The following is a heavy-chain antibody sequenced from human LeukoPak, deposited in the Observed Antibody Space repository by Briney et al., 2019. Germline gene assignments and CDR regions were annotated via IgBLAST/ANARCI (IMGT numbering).Heavy chain of an antibody. CDR1: GFTFSSYA. J-gene: IGHJ4*02. D-gene: IGHD2-2*02. CDR2: ISSNGGST. V-gene: IGHV3-64*01. Sequence: GGSLRLSCAASGFTFSSYAMNWVRQAPGKGLEYVSAISSNGGSTYYANSVKGRFTISRDNSKNTLYLQMGSLRAENMAVYYCATSGSVNDCSSTSCYMNYWGQGTLVTVSS. CDR3: ATSGSVNDCSSTSCYMNY.